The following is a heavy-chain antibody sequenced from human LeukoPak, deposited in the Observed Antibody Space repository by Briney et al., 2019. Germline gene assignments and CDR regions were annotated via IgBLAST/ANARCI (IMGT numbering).Heavy chain of an antibody. CDR1: GFTFSSYA. J-gene: IGHJ4*02. V-gene: IGHV3-23*01. D-gene: IGHD2-2*01. CDR3: AKDRYCSCTSCYGVIDY. CDR2: ICDSGGST. Sequence: GGCLRVSCAAPGFTFSSYAMSWGRQAPGEGLEWGSDICDSGGSTYYTDSVKGRFTISRDNFKNTLYLQMNSLPAEDTAVYYCAKDRYCSCTSCYGVIDYWGQGTLVTVSS.